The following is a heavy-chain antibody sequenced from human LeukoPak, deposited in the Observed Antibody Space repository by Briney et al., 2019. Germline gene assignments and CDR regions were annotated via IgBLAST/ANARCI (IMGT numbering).Heavy chain of an antibody. CDR1: GFTFSSYE. Sequence: GGSLSLSCAASGFTFSSYEMNWVRQAPGKGLEWVSYISRSGSTIYYADSVKGRFTISRDNAKNSLYLQMSSLRAEDTAVYYCGSGYDIDYWGQGILVTVSP. CDR3: GSGYDIDY. V-gene: IGHV3-48*03. J-gene: IGHJ4*02. CDR2: ISRSGSTI. D-gene: IGHD2-2*01.